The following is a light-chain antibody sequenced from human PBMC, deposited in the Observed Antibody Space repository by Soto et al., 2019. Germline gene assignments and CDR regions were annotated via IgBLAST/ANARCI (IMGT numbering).Light chain of an antibody. CDR2: AAS. CDR1: QGIRDA. V-gene: IGKV1-17*01. J-gene: IGKJ1*01. CDR3: LQHNSYPQT. Sequence: DIQMTQSPSSLSASVGDRVTITCRASQGIRDALGRYQQKPGKAPKRLIYAASSLQSGVPSRFSGSGSGTEFTLTISSLQPEDFATYYCLQHNSYPQTFGQGNKVEIK.